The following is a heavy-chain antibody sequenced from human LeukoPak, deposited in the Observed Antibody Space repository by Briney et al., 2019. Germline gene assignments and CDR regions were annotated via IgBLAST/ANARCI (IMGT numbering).Heavy chain of an antibody. V-gene: IGHV4-34*01. D-gene: IGHD5-18*01. CDR2: INHSGST. Sequence: QPSETLSLTCAVYGGSFSGYYWSWIRQPPGKGLEWIGEINHSGSTNYNPSLKSRVTISVDTSKNQFSLKLSSVTAADTAVYYCASQGDTAMVIDYWGQGTLVTVSS. CDR1: GGSFSGYY. CDR3: ASQGDTAMVIDY. J-gene: IGHJ4*02.